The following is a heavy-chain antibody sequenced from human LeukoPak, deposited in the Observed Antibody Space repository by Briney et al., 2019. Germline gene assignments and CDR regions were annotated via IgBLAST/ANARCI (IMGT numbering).Heavy chain of an antibody. D-gene: IGHD1-7*01. Sequence: ASVKVSCKASGYTFTGYYMHWVRQAPGQGLEWMGWINPNSGGTNYAQKFQGRVTMTRDTSISTAYMELSRLRSDDTAVYYCARVRSGTPFGYFDYWGQGTPVTVSS. V-gene: IGHV1-2*02. CDR3: ARVRSGTPFGYFDY. J-gene: IGHJ4*02. CDR1: GYTFTGYY. CDR2: INPNSGGT.